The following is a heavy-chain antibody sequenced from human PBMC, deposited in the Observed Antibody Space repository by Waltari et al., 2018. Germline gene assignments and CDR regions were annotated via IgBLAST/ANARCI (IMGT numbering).Heavy chain of an antibody. CDR1: GYTFTSYY. J-gene: IGHJ4*02. CDR2: INPSGGST. D-gene: IGHD3-16*02. CDR3: AREALHLGELSSIDY. V-gene: IGHV1-46*01. Sequence: QVQLVQSGAEVKKPGASVKVSCKASGYTFTSYYMHWVRQAPGQGLEWMGIINPSGGSTSYAQKFQGRFTMPRDTSTSTVYLELSSLRSEDTAVYYCAREALHLGELSSIDYWGQGTLVTVSS.